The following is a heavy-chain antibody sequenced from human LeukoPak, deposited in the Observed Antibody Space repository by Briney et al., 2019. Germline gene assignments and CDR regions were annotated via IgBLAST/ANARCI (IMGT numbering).Heavy chain of an antibody. CDR1: GFTFCSYG. D-gene: IGHD5-12*01. V-gene: IGHV3-30*18. CDR3: AKEGYSGYDY. J-gene: IGHJ4*02. CDR2: ISYDGSNK. Sequence: QPGGSLRLSCAASGFTFCSYGMHWVRQAPGKGLEWVAVISYDGSNKYYADSVKGRFTISRDNSKNTLYLQMNSLRAEDTAVYYCAKEGYSGYDYWGQGTLVTVSS.